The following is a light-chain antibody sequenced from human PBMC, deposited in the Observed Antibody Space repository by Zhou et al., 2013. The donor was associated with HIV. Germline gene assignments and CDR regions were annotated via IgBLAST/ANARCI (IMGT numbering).Light chain of an antibody. Sequence: DIQMTQSPSSLSASVGDRVTLTCRASQDISNSLAWFQQKPGKAPTLLLFSASRLHTGVPARFAGSGSGTDFTLSISSLQPEDFATYYCQQFNSYPFTFGPGTKVDIK. CDR2: SAS. CDR1: QDISNS. J-gene: IGKJ3*01. CDR3: QQFNSYPFT. V-gene: IGKV1-NL1*01.